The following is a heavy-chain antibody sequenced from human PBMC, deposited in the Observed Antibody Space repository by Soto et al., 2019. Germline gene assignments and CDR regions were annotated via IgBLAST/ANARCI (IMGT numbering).Heavy chain of an antibody. CDR1: GFTFSSYS. Sequence: GGSLRLSCAASGFTFSSYSVNWVRQAPGKGLEWVSSISSSSSYIYYADSVKGRFTISRDNAKNSLYLQMNSLRAEDTAVYYCARKYYDILTGSNNWYFDLWGRGTLVTVSS. CDR3: ARKYYDILTGSNNWYFDL. V-gene: IGHV3-21*01. J-gene: IGHJ2*01. CDR2: ISSSSSYI. D-gene: IGHD3-9*01.